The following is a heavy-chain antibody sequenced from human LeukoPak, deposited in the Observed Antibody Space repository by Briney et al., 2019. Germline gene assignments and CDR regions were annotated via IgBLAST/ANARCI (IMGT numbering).Heavy chain of an antibody. CDR2: ISSSSSTI. CDR1: GFTFSSYS. CDR3: ARSYSNHLFGMDV. Sequence: GGSLRLSCAASGFTFSSYSMNWVRQAPGKGLEWVSYISSSSSTIYYADSVKGRFTISRDNAKNSLCLQMNSLRDEDTAVYYCARSYSNHLFGMDVWGQGTTVTVSS. D-gene: IGHD4-11*01. J-gene: IGHJ6*02. V-gene: IGHV3-48*02.